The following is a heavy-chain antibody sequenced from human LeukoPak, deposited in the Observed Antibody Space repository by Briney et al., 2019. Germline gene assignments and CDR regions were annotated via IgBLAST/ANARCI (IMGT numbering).Heavy chain of an antibody. D-gene: IGHD2-2*01. CDR2: IDYSGST. CDR3: ARACTSCYGRGWLDP. CDR1: GGSISSSSYY. Sequence: SETLSLTCIVSGGSISSSSYYWGWIRQPPGKGLEWIGSIDYSGSTYYNPSLKSRVTISVDTSKNQFSLNMNSVTAADTAVYYCARACTSCYGRGWLDPWGQGTLVTVSS. J-gene: IGHJ5*02. V-gene: IGHV4-39*07.